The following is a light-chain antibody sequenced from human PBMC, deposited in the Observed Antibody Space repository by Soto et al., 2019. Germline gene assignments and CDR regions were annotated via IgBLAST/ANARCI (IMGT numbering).Light chain of an antibody. CDR2: AAS. CDR1: QGISSY. Sequence: DIQLTQSPSFLSASVGDRVTITCRASQGISSYLAWYQQKPGKAPKLLIYAASTLQSGVPSRFSGSGSGTAFTLTISSLQPEDFATYYCQQLNSYPSYTFGQGTKLEIK. V-gene: IGKV1-9*01. J-gene: IGKJ2*01. CDR3: QQLNSYPSYT.